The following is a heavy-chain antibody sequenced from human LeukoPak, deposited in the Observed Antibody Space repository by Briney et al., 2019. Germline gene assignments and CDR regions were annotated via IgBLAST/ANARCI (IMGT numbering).Heavy chain of an antibody. V-gene: IGHV4-59*04. D-gene: IGHD5-18*01. CDR1: GGSISSYC. Sequence: PSETLSLTCTVSGGSISSYCWSWIRQPPGKGLEWIGSISYSGSTYYNPSLKSRVTISADTSKNQFSLKLSSVTAADTAVYYCGYSYGYRWYFDYWGQGTLVTVSS. J-gene: IGHJ4*02. CDR2: ISYSGST. CDR3: GYSYGYRWYFDY.